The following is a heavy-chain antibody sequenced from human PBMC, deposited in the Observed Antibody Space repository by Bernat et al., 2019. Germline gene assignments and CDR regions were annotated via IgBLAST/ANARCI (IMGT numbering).Heavy chain of an antibody. D-gene: IGHD3-22*01. J-gene: IGHJ4*02. V-gene: IGHV4-4*02. Sequence: QVQLQESGPGLVKPSGTLSLTCAVSGGSISSSNWWSWVRQPPGKGLEWIGEIYHSGSTNYNPSLKSRVTISVDKSKNQFSLKLSSVTAADTAVYYCARTPRRGYNDSSGYYYFDYWGQGTLVTVSS. CDR2: IYHSGST. CDR3: ARTPRRGYNDSSGYYYFDY. CDR1: GGSISSSNW.